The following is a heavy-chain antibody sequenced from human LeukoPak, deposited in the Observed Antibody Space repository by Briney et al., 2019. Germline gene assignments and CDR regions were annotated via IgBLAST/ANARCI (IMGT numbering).Heavy chain of an antibody. D-gene: IGHD1-1*01. CDR2: INPNSGDT. CDR1: GYTFTGYY. Sequence: ASVKVSCKASGYTFTGYYMHWVRQAPGQGLEWMGWINPNSGDTNYTQEFQGRVTMTRDTSISTAYMELSRLRSDDTAVYYCASRQLPYNFDYWGQGTLVTVSS. CDR3: ASRQLPYNFDY. V-gene: IGHV1-2*02. J-gene: IGHJ4*02.